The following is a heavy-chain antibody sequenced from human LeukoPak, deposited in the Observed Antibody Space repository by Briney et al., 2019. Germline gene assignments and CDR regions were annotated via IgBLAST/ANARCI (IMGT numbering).Heavy chain of an antibody. D-gene: IGHD6-13*01. CDR1: GFTFSSYD. J-gene: IGHJ4*02. CDR2: IGTAGDT. V-gene: IGHV3-13*01. Sequence: QTGGSLRLSCAASGFTFSSYDMHWVRQATGRGLEWVSAIGTAGDTYYPGSVKGRITISRDIPRNTLYLQMNSLRAEDTAVYYCAKDSGHSSSWYYWGQGTLVTVSS. CDR3: AKDSGHSSSWYY.